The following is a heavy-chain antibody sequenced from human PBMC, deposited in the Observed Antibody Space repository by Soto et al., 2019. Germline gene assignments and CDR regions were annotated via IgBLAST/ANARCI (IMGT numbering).Heavy chain of an antibody. Sequence: GSGPTLVNPSHTLTLTCTFSGLSLSTNGVGVGWIRQPPGKALEWLALIYWNDDKRYSPSLKSRLSITKDTSKNQVVLTLTNMDPLDTASYYYAQSRSTRSGFDYWGKGPPVTVSS. V-gene: IGHV2-5*01. J-gene: IGHJ4*01. CDR1: GLSLSTNGVG. CDR2: IYWNDDK. D-gene: IGHD2-2*01. CDR3: AQSRSTRSGFDY.